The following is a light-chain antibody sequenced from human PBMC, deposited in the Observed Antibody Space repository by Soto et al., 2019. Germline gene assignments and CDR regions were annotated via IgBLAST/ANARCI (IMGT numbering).Light chain of an antibody. J-gene: IGKJ5*01. V-gene: IGKV3-20*01. CDR1: QSVSSSY. CDR3: QQYGSSPST. Sequence: ETVLTPSPVIVSAYARERAPXSCRASQSVSSSYLAWYQQKPGQAHRLIIYGASRRATGITDRFSGSGSGTDFTLTISRLEPEDFAVYYCQQYGSSPSTFGQGTRLEIK. CDR2: GAS.